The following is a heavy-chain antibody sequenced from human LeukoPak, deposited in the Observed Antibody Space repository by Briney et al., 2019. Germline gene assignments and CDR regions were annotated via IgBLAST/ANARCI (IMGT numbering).Heavy chain of an antibody. CDR1: GGSISSGGYY. V-gene: IGHV4-30-4*08. CDR3: ARAHTIFGVVIMKATPYYFDY. J-gene: IGHJ4*02. Sequence: SQTLSPTCTVSGGSISSGGYYWSWIRQPPGKGLEWIGYIYYSGSTYYNPSLKSRVTISVDTSKNQFSLKLSSVTAADTAVYYCARAHTIFGVVIMKATPYYFDYWGQGTLVTVSS. CDR2: IYYSGST. D-gene: IGHD3-3*01.